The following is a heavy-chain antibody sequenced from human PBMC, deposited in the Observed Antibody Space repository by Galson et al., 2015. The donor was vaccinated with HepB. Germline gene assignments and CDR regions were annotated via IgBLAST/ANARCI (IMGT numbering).Heavy chain of an antibody. V-gene: IGHV3-21*01. D-gene: IGHD3-22*01. Sequence: SLRLSCAASGFTFSSYSMNWVRQAPGKGLEWVSSISSSSSYIYYADSVKGRFTISRDNAKNSLYLQMNSLRAEDTAVYYCARDRGDSSGKPGGGMDVWGQGTTVTVSS. CDR1: GFTFSSYS. J-gene: IGHJ6*02. CDR2: ISSSSSYI. CDR3: ARDRGDSSGKPGGGMDV.